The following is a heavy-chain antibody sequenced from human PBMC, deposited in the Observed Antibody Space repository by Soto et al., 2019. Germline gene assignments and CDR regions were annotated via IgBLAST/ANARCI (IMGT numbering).Heavy chain of an antibody. CDR1: GFTFSNAW. CDR2: IKSKTDGGTT. D-gene: IGHD3-10*01. V-gene: IGHV3-15*01. J-gene: IGHJ3*02. Sequence: GESLKISCAASGFTFSNAWMSWVRQAPGKGLEWVGRIKSKTDGGTTDYAAPVKGRFTISRDDSKNTLYLQMNSLKTEDTAVYYCTTDDPLTPGWFGELLSAFDIWGQGTMVTVSS. CDR3: TTDDPLTPGWFGELLSAFDI.